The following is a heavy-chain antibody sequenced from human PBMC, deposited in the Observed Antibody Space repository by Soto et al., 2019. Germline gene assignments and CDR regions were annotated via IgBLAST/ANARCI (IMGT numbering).Heavy chain of an antibody. CDR1: GVTFSSYS. CDR3: AKGSRDLGYYYYGMDV. J-gene: IGHJ6*02. V-gene: IGHV3-23*01. Sequence: PGGSLRLSCAASGVTFSSYSMNWVRQAPGKGLEWVSSISSSGGSTYYADSVKGRFTISRDNSKNTLYLQMNSLRAEDTAVYYCAKGSRDLGYYYYGMDVWGQGTTVTVSS. CDR2: ISSSGGST. D-gene: IGHD2-2*01.